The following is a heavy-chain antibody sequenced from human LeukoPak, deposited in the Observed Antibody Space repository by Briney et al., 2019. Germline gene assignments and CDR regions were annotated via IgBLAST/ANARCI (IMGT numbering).Heavy chain of an antibody. V-gene: IGHV1-8*01. D-gene: IGHD1-7*01. CDR3: ARDVGHWNYGFDY. CDR2: MNPNSGDT. J-gene: IGHJ4*02. CDR1: GYTFTSYD. Sequence: ASVKVSCKASGYTFTSYDINWVRQATGQGLEWMGWMNPNSGDTGYAQNFQGRVTMTRDTSISTAYMELRSLRSDDTAVYYCARDVGHWNYGFDYWGQGALVTVSS.